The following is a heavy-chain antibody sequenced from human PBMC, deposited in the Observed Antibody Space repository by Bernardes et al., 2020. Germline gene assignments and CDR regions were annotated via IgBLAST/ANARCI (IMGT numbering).Heavy chain of an antibody. J-gene: IGHJ6*02. Sequence: GASLRLSCAASGFTFSSYAMSWVRQAPGKGLEWVSAISGSGCSTYYADSVKGRFTISRDNSKNTPYLQMNSLRAEDTAVYYCATHCSSTSCYAGYYYGMDVWGQGTTVTVSS. CDR2: ISGSGCST. CDR1: GFTFSSYA. CDR3: ATHCSSTSCYAGYYYGMDV. V-gene: IGHV3-23*01. D-gene: IGHD2-2*01.